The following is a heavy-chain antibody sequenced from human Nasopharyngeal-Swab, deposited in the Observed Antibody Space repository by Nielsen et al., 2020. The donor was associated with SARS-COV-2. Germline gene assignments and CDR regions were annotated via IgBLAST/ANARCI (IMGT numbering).Heavy chain of an antibody. Sequence: GGSLRLSCAASGFTFSSYSMNWVRQAPGKGLEWVSSISSSSSYIYYADSVKGRFTIFRDNAKNSLYLQMNSLRAEDTAVYYCARVSRIAVAPAGVDYWGQGTLVTVSS. D-gene: IGHD6-19*01. V-gene: IGHV3-21*01. CDR1: GFTFSSYS. CDR2: ISSSSSYI. CDR3: ARVSRIAVAPAGVDY. J-gene: IGHJ4*02.